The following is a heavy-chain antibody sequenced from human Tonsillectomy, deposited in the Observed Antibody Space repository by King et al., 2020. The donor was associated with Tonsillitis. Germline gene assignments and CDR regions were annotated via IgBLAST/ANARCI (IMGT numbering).Heavy chain of an antibody. D-gene: IGHD3-22*01. V-gene: IGHV5-51*01. CDR3: ARQYYYYDSSGYTYDAFDF. Sequence: VQLVESGAEGKKPGESLKISCKGSGYTFTNSWIGWVRQMPGGGPEWMWIIYPVDSDIPYSPSFQVHVTISADKSLSTAYLQRSSLKASDTAMYYCARQYYYYDSSGYTYDAFDFWGQGTMVTVSS. J-gene: IGHJ3*01. CDR1: GYTFTNSW. CDR2: IYPVDSDI.